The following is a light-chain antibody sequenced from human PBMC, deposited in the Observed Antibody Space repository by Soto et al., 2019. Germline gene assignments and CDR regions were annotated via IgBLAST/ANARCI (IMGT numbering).Light chain of an antibody. J-gene: IGKJ1*01. Sequence: DIVMTQFPDSLAVSLGERATINCKSSQSLLYSSNNKNYLAWYQQKPGQPPKLLIYWASTRESGVPDRFSGSGSGTDFTLTISSLQAEDVAVYYCQQYYRARTFGQGTKVEIK. CDR1: QSLLYSSNNKNY. CDR2: WAS. V-gene: IGKV4-1*01. CDR3: QQYYRART.